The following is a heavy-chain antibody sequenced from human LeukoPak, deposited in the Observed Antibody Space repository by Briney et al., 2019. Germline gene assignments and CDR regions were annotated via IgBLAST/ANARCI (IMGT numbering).Heavy chain of an antibody. V-gene: IGHV3-7*01. CDR3: ARESYSGYDLWARETD. CDR2: IKQDGSEK. CDR1: GFTFSSYW. D-gene: IGHD5-12*01. J-gene: IGHJ4*02. Sequence: GGSLRLSCAASGFTFSSYWMSWVRQAPGKGLEWVANIKQDGSEKYYVDSVKGRFTISRDNAKNSLYLQMNSLRAEDTAVYYCARESYSGYDLWARETDWGQGTLVTVSS.